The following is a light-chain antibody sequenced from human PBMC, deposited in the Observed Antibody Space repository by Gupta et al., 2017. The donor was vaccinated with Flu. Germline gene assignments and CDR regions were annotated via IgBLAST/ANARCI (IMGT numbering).Light chain of an antibody. CDR1: QNIDKY. Sequence: DIQMTQSPSSLSASVGDRVTITCRASQNIDKYVNWYQQKAGKAPKLLIYVASSLQSGVPSMFSGSGSGTDFTLTINNLQPEYFATYYCQQSYSRVTLGEGTKVEIK. V-gene: IGKV1-39*01. CDR3: QQSYSRVT. CDR2: VAS. J-gene: IGKJ4*01.